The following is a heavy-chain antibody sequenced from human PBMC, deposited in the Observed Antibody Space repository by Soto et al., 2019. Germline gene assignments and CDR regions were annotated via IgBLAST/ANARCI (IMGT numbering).Heavy chain of an antibody. J-gene: IGHJ4*02. CDR2: ISYSGST. CDR3: ASGGYCSGSSCYEFHY. Sequence: SETLSLTCTVSGDSISSYYWSWIRQPPGKALEWIGYISYSGSTNYNPSLKSRVTISIDTSKNQFSLKLRSATSADTAVYYCASGGYCSGSSCYEFHYWGQGTLVTVSS. D-gene: IGHD2-15*01. V-gene: IGHV4-59*01. CDR1: GDSISSYY.